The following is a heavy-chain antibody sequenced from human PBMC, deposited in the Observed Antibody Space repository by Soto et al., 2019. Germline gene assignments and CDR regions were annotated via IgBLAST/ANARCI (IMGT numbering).Heavy chain of an antibody. Sequence: PSETLSLTCTVSDGSISSYYWSWIRQPPGKGLEYIGYIYYTGSTNYNPSLKSRVTISVDTSKNQFSLKLSSVTAADTAVYYCARDRDGDYYFDYWGQGALVTVSS. CDR1: DGSISSYY. CDR2: IYYTGST. J-gene: IGHJ4*02. V-gene: IGHV4-59*01. D-gene: IGHD3-3*01. CDR3: ARDRDGDYYFDY.